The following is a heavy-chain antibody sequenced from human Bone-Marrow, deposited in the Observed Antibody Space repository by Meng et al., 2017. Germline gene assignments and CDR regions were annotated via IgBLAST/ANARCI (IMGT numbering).Heavy chain of an antibody. V-gene: IGHV1-46*01. J-gene: IGHJ6*02. CDR3: ARDSTFYYYGMDF. Sequence: AAVKVSCKASGYTFTSYYMHWVRQDPGQRREWMGIINPSGGSTSYAQKFQGRVTMTRDTSTSTVYMELSSLRSEDTAVDYCARDSTFYYYGMDFWGQGTTVTVSS. CDR1: GYTFTSYY. CDR2: INPSGGST. D-gene: IGHD2-2*01.